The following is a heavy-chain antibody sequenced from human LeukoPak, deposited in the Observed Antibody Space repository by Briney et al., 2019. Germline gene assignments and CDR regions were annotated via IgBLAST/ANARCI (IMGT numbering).Heavy chain of an antibody. Sequence: GESLKISCKGSGYSFTSDWIGWVRQMPGKGLEWMGIIYPGDSDTRYNPSFQGQVTISVDKSISTAYLQWSSLKASDTAMYYCARVGKPTDEMYYDFWSGYYTTSDYWGQGTLVTVSS. CDR3: ARVGKPTDEMYYDFWSGYYTTSDY. CDR2: IYPGDSDT. J-gene: IGHJ4*02. CDR1: GYSFTSDW. D-gene: IGHD3-3*01. V-gene: IGHV5-51*01.